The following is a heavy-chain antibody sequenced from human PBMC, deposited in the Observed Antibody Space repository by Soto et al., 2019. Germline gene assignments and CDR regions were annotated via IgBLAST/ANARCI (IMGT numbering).Heavy chain of an antibody. Sequence: SVKVSCKASGGTFSSYAISWVRQAPGQGLEWMGGIIPIFGTANYAQKFQGRVTITADKSTSTAYMELGSLRSEDTAVYYCARGNNYYDSSGYYFPGVSWGQGTVVTVSS. V-gene: IGHV1-69*06. CDR3: ARGNNYYDSSGYYFPGVS. CDR1: GGTFSSYA. D-gene: IGHD3-22*01. J-gene: IGHJ5*01. CDR2: IIPIFGTA.